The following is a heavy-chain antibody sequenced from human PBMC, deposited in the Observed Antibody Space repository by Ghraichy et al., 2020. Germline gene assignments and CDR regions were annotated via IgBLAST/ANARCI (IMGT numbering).Heavy chain of an antibody. Sequence: TLSLTCAVYGGSFSGYYWSWIRQPPGKGLEWIGEINHSGSTNYNPSLKSRVTISVDTSKNQFSLKLSSVTAADTAVYYCARARIDYGDYAYWGQGTLVTVSS. CDR1: GGSFSGYY. J-gene: IGHJ4*02. CDR3: ARARIDYGDYAY. D-gene: IGHD4-17*01. V-gene: IGHV4-34*01. CDR2: INHSGST.